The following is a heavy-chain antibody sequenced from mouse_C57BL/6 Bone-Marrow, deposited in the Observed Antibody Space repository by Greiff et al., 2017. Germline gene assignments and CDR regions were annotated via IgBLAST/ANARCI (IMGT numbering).Heavy chain of an antibody. CDR3: ARRANGNY. D-gene: IGHD3-1*01. J-gene: IGHJ2*01. V-gene: IGHV1-19*01. CDR2: INPYNGGT. Sequence: EVKLQESGPVLVKPGASVKMSCKASGYTFTDYYMNWVKQSHGKSLEWIGVINPYNGGTSYNQKFKGKATLTVDKSSSTAYMELNSLTSEDSAVYYCARRANGNYWGQGTTLTVSS. CDR1: GYTFTDYY.